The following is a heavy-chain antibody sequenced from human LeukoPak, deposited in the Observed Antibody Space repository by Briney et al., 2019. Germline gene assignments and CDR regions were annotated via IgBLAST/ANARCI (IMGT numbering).Heavy chain of an antibody. V-gene: IGHV1-18*01. J-gene: IGHJ5*02. Sequence: ASVKVSCNASGYAFTSQGINWVRQAPGQGLEWMGWIGVYNGDTNYAQKFQGRVTMTADTSTTTAYLELGGLTSDDTAVYYCAKDFEDTVLFKSWGQGTLVTVSS. CDR3: AKDFEDTVLFKS. CDR1: GYAFTSQG. D-gene: IGHD5-18*01. CDR2: IGVYNGDT.